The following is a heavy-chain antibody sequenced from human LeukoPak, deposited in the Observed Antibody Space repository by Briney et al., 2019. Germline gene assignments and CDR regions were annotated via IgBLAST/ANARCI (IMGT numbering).Heavy chain of an antibody. CDR3: ATAWLRRITRIVVVADAFDI. Sequence: ASVKVSCKVSGYTLTELSMHWVRQAPGKGLEWMGGFDTEDGGTIYAQKIQGRVTMTEDTSTDTAYMELSSLRSEDTAVYYCATAWLRRITRIVVVADAFDIWGEGTMVTVSS. CDR1: GYTLTELS. CDR2: FDTEDGGT. D-gene: IGHD3-22*01. V-gene: IGHV1-24*01. J-gene: IGHJ3*02.